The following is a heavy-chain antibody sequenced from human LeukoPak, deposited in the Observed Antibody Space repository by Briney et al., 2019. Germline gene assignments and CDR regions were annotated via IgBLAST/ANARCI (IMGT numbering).Heavy chain of an antibody. J-gene: IGHJ4*02. CDR2: TYYRSKWYN. CDR3: ARGGDTAMVRTNYYFDY. V-gene: IGHV6-1*01. CDR1: GDSVSSNSAA. Sequence: SQTLSLTCAISGDSVSSNSAAWNWLRQSPSRGLEWLGRTYYRSKWYNDYAVSVKSRITINPDTSKNQFSLQLNSVTPEDTAVYYCARGGDTAMVRTNYYFDYWGQGTLVTVSS. D-gene: IGHD5-18*01.